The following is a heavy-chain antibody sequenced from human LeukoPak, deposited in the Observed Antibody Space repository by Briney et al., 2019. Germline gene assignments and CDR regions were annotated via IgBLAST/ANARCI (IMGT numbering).Heavy chain of an antibody. J-gene: IGHJ3*02. CDR3: ARETTVVETDAFDI. CDR1: GGSISSSSYY. D-gene: IGHD4-23*01. CDR2: IYYSGST. Sequence: SETLCLTCTVSGGSISSSSYYWGWIRQPPGKGLEWIGSIYYSGSTYYNPSLKSRVTISVDTSKNQFSLKLSSVTAADTAVYYCARETTVVETDAFDIWGQGTMVTVSS. V-gene: IGHV4-39*02.